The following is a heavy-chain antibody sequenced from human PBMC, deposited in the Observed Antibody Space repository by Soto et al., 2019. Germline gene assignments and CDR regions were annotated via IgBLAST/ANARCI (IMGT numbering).Heavy chain of an antibody. CDR1: GFTFSSYS. V-gene: IGHV3-21*01. J-gene: IGHJ5*02. D-gene: IGHD3-16*01. Sequence: PVGSLRLSCAASGFTFSSYSMNWVRQAPGKGLEWVSSISRSSSYIYYADSVKGRFTISRDNAKNSLYLQMNSLRAEDTAVYYCARDLHDYVSFRFDPWGQGTLVTVSS. CDR3: ARDLHDYVSFRFDP. CDR2: ISRSSSYI.